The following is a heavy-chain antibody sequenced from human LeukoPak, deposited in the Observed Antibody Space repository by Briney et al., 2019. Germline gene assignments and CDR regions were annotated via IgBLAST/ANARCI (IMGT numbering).Heavy chain of an antibody. V-gene: IGHV1-8*01. CDR1: GYTFTSYD. D-gene: IGHD6-19*01. CDR2: MNPNSGNT. Sequence: ASVKVSCKASGYTFTSYDINWVRQATGQGLEWMGWMNPNSGNTGYAQKFQGRVTVTRNTSISTAYMELSSLRSEDTAVYYCARRIAVAGTDYYYYMDVWGKGTTVTVSS. J-gene: IGHJ6*03. CDR3: ARRIAVAGTDYYYYMDV.